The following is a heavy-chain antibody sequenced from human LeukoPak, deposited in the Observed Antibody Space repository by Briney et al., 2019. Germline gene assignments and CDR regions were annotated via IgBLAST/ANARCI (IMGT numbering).Heavy chain of an antibody. V-gene: IGHV3-48*01. D-gene: IGHD1-1*01. Sequence: PGGSLRLSCAASGLSFNSYSMNWVRHAPGEGLQWLSYIGPNSRIIYYTDSVEGRFTISRDNSKNSLYLQMNSLRAEDTAVYYCVRDHNWAFDYWGQGILVTVSS. J-gene: IGHJ4*02. CDR1: GLSFNSYS. CDR2: IGPNSRII. CDR3: VRDHNWAFDY.